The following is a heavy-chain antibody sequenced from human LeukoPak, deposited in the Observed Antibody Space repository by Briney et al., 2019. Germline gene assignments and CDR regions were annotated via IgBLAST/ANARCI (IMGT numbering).Heavy chain of an antibody. V-gene: IGHV4-59*08. Sequence: SETLSLTCTVSGGSISSYYWSWIRQPPGKGLEWIGYIFYSGSTDYNPSLKSRVTISVDTSKNQFSLRLSSVAAADTAMYYCARHAGAYTYFDYWGQGTLVTVSS. D-gene: IGHD4-11*01. J-gene: IGHJ4*02. CDR1: GGSISSYY. CDR2: IFYSGST. CDR3: ARHAGAYTYFDY.